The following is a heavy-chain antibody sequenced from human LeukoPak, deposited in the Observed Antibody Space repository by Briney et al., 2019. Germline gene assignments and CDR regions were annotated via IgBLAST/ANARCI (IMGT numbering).Heavy chain of an antibody. J-gene: IGHJ5*02. CDR3: ARGVVVPAAIVAWFDP. CDR1: GGTFSSYA. Sequence: ASVKVSCKASGGTFSSYAISWVRQAPGQGLEWMGRIIPILGIANYAQEFQGRVTITADKSTSTAYMELSSLRSEDTAVYYCARGVVVPAAIVAWFDPWGQGTLVTVSS. D-gene: IGHD2-2*01. CDR2: IIPILGIA. V-gene: IGHV1-69*04.